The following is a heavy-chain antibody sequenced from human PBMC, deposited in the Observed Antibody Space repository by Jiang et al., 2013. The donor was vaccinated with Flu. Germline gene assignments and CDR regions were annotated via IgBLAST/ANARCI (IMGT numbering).Heavy chain of an antibody. CDR2: ISGSGGST. Sequence: VQLLESGGGLVQPGGSLRLSCAASGFTFSSYAMSWVRQAPGKGLEWVSAISGSGGSTYYADSVKGRFTISRDNSKNTLYLQMNSLRAEDTAVYYCAKRDSIPMIVVVITTTFDYWGQGALVTVSS. CDR1: GFTFSSYA. V-gene: IGHV3-23*01. J-gene: IGHJ4*02. CDR3: AKRDSIPMIVVVITTTFDY. D-gene: IGHD3-22*01.